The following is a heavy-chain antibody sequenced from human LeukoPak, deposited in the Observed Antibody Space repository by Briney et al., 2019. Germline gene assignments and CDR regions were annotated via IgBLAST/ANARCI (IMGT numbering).Heavy chain of an antibody. J-gene: IGHJ3*02. Sequence: GGSLRLSCAASGFTFSSYSMNWVRQAPGKGLEWVSSISSSSSYIYYADSVKGRFTISRDSSKNTLYLQMNSLKAEDTALYYCARMSLMATHVDIWGQGTMVTVSS. CDR3: ARMSLMATHVDI. CDR1: GFTFSSYS. V-gene: IGHV3-21*04. CDR2: ISSSSSYI. D-gene: IGHD2-8*01.